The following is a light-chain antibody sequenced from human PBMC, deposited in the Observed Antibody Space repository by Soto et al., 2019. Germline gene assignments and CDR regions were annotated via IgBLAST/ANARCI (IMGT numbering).Light chain of an antibody. CDR1: RSVTNY. CDR3: QQRVNWPAT. CDR2: DAF. J-gene: IGKJ5*01. V-gene: IGKV3-11*01. Sequence: EVVLTQSPATLSLSPGDRATLSCRASRSVTNYVAWYQQKPGQSPRLLIYDAFNRATCIPPRFSGSGSGTDFSLTISSLETYDFAIYYCQQRVNWPATFGQGTRLEI.